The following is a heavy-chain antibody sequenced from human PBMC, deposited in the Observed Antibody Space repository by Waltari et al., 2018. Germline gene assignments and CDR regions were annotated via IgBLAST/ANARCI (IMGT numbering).Heavy chain of an antibody. Sequence: QVQLQESGPGLVKPSETLSATCAVSGYSISSGYYWGWIGQPPGKGLEWIGSIYHSGSTYYNPSLKSRVTISVDTSKNQFSLKLSSVTAADTAVYYCARVTYYYYGMDVWGQGTTVTVSS. J-gene: IGHJ6*02. V-gene: IGHV4-38-2*01. CDR1: GYSISSGYY. CDR2: IYHSGST. D-gene: IGHD2-21*02. CDR3: ARVTYYYYGMDV.